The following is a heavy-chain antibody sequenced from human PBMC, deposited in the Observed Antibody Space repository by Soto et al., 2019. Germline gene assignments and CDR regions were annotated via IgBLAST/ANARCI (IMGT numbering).Heavy chain of an antibody. V-gene: IGHV3-30*18. J-gene: IGHJ3*02. CDR2: ISHDGSNK. Sequence: QVQLVESGGGVVQPGRSLRLSCAASGFTLSSNGMHWVRQAPGKGLEWGAVISHDGSNKYYADSVKGRFTISRDNSKSTLYLHMNSLRVEDTAVYYCAKDRNYDWNPRGAFDIWGQETVVTVSS. CDR3: AKDRNYDWNPRGAFDI. CDR1: GFTLSSNG. D-gene: IGHD1-20*01.